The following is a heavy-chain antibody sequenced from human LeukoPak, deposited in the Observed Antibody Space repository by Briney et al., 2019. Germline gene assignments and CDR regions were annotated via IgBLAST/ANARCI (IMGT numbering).Heavy chain of an antibody. CDR3: ARAPNPDFFDD. Sequence: SETLSLTCTVSGDSISTSYWTWIRQPPGKGLEWIGYIYYSGSTNYNPSLKSRVTISVHTSRNQFSLKLSSVTAADTAVYYCARAPNPDFFDDWGQGTLVTVSS. CDR2: IYYSGST. CDR1: GDSISTSY. J-gene: IGHJ4*02. V-gene: IGHV4-59*01. D-gene: IGHD2-8*01.